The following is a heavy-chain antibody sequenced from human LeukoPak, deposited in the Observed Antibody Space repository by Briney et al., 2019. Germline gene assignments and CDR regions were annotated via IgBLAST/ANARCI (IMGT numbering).Heavy chain of an antibody. CDR2: VYHGGST. Sequence: SGTLSLTCAVSGASISSSARWSWVRQFPGKGLEWIGEVYHGGSTNYNPSLKSRVTISLDNSNNHFSPRLSSVTAADTARYYCARRGYSGYEAYFDYWGQGTLVTVSS. D-gene: IGHD5-12*01. CDR1: GASISSSAR. V-gene: IGHV4-4*02. CDR3: ARRGYSGYEAYFDY. J-gene: IGHJ4*02.